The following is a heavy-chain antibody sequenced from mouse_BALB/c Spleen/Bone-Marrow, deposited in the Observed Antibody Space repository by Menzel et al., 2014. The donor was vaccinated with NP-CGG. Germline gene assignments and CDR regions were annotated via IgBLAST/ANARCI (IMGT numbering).Heavy chain of an antibody. V-gene: IGHV1S127*01. CDR3: TRDAMDY. CDR1: GYTFTSYW. J-gene: IGHJ4*01. CDR2: IDPSDSYT. Sequence: QVQLQQSGAELVKPRASVKMSRKASGYTFTSYWMHWVRQRPGQGLEWIGVIDPSDSYTSYIQKFKGKATLTVDTSSSTAYMQLSSLTSEDSAVYYCTRDAMDYWGQGTSVTVSS.